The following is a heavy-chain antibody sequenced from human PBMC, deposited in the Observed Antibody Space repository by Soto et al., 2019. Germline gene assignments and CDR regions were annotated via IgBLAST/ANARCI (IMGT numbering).Heavy chain of an antibody. Sequence: SETLSLTCTVSGGSISSYYWSWIRQPPGKGLEWIGYIYYSGSTNYNPSLKSRVTISVDTSKNQFSLKLSSVTAADTAVYYCAREMGYCSGGSCHPTFFDYWGQGTLVTVSS. CDR3: AREMGYCSGGSCHPTFFDY. D-gene: IGHD2-15*01. CDR2: IYYSGST. CDR1: GGSISSYY. V-gene: IGHV4-59*08. J-gene: IGHJ4*02.